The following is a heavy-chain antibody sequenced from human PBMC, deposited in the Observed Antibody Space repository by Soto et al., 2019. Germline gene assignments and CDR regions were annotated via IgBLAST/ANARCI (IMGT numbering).Heavy chain of an antibody. CDR1: GGSISSGDYY. CDR3: ARGGPQPLLYYYYYGMDV. V-gene: IGHV4-30-4*02. J-gene: IGHJ6*02. CDR2: IYYSGST. D-gene: IGHD2-21*02. Sequence: SETLSLTCTVSGGSISSGDYYWSWIRQPPGKGLEWIGYIYYSGSTYYNPSLKSRVTISVDTSKNQFSLKLSSVTAADTAVYYCARGGPQPLLYYYYYGMDVWGQGTTVTVSS.